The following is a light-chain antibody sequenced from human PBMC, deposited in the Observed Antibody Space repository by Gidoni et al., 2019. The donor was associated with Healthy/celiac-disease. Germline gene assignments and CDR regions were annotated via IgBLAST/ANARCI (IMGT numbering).Light chain of an antibody. V-gene: IGLV1-51*01. CDR1: SSNIGNNY. CDR3: GTWDSSLSAGQAV. CDR2: DNN. J-gene: IGLJ7*01. Sequence: QSVLTQPHSVSAAPGQKVTISCSGSSSNIGNNYVSWYQQLPGTAPKLLIYDNNKRPSGIPDRFSGSKSGTSATLGITGLQTGDEADYYCGTWDSSLSAGQAVFGGGTQLTVL.